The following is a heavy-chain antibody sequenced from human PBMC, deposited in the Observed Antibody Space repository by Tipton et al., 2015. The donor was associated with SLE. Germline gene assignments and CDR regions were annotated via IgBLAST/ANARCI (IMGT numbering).Heavy chain of an antibody. J-gene: IGHJ6*02. Sequence: SLRLSCTASGFSVRSYYINWVRQAPGKGLEWVSVIYNSGSTYYADSVKGRFTISRDNSKNTVYLEMNSLRVEDTAVYYCAKDIVATTPIYGMDVWGQGTTVTVSS. CDR1: GFSVRSYY. V-gene: IGHV3-66*01. CDR3: AKDIVATTPIYGMDV. CDR2: IYNSGST. D-gene: IGHD5-12*01.